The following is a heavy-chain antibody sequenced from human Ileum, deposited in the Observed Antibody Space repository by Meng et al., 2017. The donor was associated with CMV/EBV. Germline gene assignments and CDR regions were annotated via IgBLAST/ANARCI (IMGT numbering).Heavy chain of an antibody. Sequence: GESLKISCKGSGYSFTTFWIAWVRQMPGKGLEWRGIIYPGDSYARYSPSFQGQVTISADKSINTAYLQWTSLKASDTAIYYCARQDYFSSRTYFLDFDYWGQGTLVTVSS. D-gene: IGHD3-16*01. CDR1: GYSFTTFW. J-gene: IGHJ4*02. CDR3: ARQDYFSSRTYFLDFDY. CDR2: IYPGDSYA. V-gene: IGHV5-51*01.